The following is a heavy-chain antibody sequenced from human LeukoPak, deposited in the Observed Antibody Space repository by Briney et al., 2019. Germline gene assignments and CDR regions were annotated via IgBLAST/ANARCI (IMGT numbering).Heavy chain of an antibody. J-gene: IGHJ4*02. CDR1: GFTFSSYA. CDR2: ISYDGSNK. Sequence: GGSLRLSCAASGFTFSSYAMHWVRQAPGKGLEWVAVISYDGSNKYYADSVKGRFTISRDNSKNTLYLQMNSLRAEDTAVYYCARGNIAAAGIWYFDYWGQGTLVTVSS. D-gene: IGHD6-13*01. V-gene: IGHV3-30-3*01. CDR3: ARGNIAAAGIWYFDY.